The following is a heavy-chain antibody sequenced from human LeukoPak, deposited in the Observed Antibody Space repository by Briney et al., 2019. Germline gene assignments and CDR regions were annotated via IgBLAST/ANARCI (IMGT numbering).Heavy chain of an antibody. CDR1: GFTFSSYE. D-gene: IGHD3-22*01. CDR3: AREMVVIRPPFDY. Sequence: GGSLRLSCAASGFTFSSYEMNWVRRAPGKGLEWVSCISSSGSTISYADSVKGRFTISRDNAKNSLYLQMNSLRAEDTAVYYCAREMVVIRPPFDYWGQGTLVIVSS. CDR2: ISSSGSTI. J-gene: IGHJ4*02. V-gene: IGHV3-48*03.